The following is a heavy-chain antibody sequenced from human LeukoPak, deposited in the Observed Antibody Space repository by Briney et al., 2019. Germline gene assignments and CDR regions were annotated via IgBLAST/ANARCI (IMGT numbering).Heavy chain of an antibody. CDR3: AKVGARYFYMDV. J-gene: IGHJ6*03. CDR2: ISGSGGST. CDR1: GFTFSSYS. Sequence: GGSLRLSCAASGFTFSSYSMIWVRQAPGKGLDWVSAISGSGGSTYYADSVKGRFTISRDNSKNTLYLQMNSLRAEDTAVYYCAKVGARYFYMDVWGKGTTVTVSS. V-gene: IGHV3-23*01. D-gene: IGHD3-9*01.